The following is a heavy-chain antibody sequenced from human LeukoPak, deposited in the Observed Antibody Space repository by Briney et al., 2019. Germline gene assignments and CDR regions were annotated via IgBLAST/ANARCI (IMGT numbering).Heavy chain of an antibody. CDR1: VDSFSNYY. Sequence: PSETLSLTCAVYVDSFSNYYWNWIRQTPGKGLEWIGEVNESGGTNINPSLRSRVTISVDTSKNQFSLKLSSVTAADTAVYYCARGERKAAAGTRPIGYWGQGTLVTVSS. V-gene: IGHV4-34*01. J-gene: IGHJ4*02. CDR3: ARGERKAAAGTRPIGY. D-gene: IGHD6-13*01. CDR2: VNESGGT.